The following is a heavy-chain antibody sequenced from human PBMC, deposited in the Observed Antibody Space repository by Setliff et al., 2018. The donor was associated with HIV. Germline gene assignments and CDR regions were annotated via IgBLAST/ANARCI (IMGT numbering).Heavy chain of an antibody. D-gene: IGHD3-9*01. Sequence: SETLSLTCTVSGGSISSYCWNWIRQSPGRGLEWIGFIFSSGSTNYNPSLKSRVTMSVDTSKNQFSLKLSSVTAADTAVYYCARLRYSVFDYWGHGTLVTVTS. CDR1: GGSISSYC. V-gene: IGHV4-4*09. CDR3: ARLRYSVFDY. J-gene: IGHJ4*01. CDR2: IFSSGST.